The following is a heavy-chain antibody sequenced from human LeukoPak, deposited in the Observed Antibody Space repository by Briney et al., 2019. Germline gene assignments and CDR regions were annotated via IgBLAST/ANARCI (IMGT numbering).Heavy chain of an antibody. CDR1: GFTFSSYV. Sequence: GGSLRLSCAASGFTFSSYVMHWVRQAPGKGLEWVAIISYDGSNEYYADSVKGRLTISRDNSKNTLYLQMNSLRAADTAVYYCARGRYYDILTGYHEAFDIWGQGTMVTVSS. CDR2: ISYDGSNE. CDR3: ARGRYYDILTGYHEAFDI. J-gene: IGHJ3*02. V-gene: IGHV3-30*04. D-gene: IGHD3-9*01.